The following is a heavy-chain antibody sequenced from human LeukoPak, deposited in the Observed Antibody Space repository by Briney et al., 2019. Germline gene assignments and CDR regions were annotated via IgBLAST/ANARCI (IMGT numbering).Heavy chain of an antibody. V-gene: IGHV4-34*01. CDR1: GGSVSGYS. D-gene: IGHD3-16*01. J-gene: IGHJ4*02. CDR2: INPSGRT. Sequence: SETLSLTCAVYGGSVSGYSWSWVRQPPGKVLEWVGEINPSGRTNYNPSLKSRVTISVDTSQTQFSLKLSSVTAADTAVYYCARGGWGRFDSWGQGTLVTVSS. CDR3: ARGGWGRFDS.